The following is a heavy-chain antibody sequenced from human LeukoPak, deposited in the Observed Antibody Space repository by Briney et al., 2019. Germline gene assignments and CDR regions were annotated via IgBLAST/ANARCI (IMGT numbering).Heavy chain of an antibody. CDR3: ARETGDARYYYYGMDV. D-gene: IGHD7-27*01. Sequence: ASVKVSCKASGYTFTSYGISWVRQAPGQGLEWMGWISTDNGDTKYAQKFQGRVTMTTDTSTSTAYMELRSLRSDDTAVYYCARETGDARYYYYGMDVWGQGTTVTVSS. J-gene: IGHJ6*02. CDR2: ISTDNGDT. V-gene: IGHV1-18*04. CDR1: GYTFTSYG.